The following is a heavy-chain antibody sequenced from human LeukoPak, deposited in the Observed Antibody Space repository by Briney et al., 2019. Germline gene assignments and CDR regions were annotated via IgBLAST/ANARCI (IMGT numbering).Heavy chain of an antibody. Sequence: WETLSLTCTVSGGSISSSSYYWGWIRQPPGKGLEWIGSIYYSGSTYYNPSLKSRVTISVDTSKNQFSLKLSSVTAADTAVYYCARLGYCSSTSCEYYYYYYGMDVWGQGTTVTVSS. CDR3: ARLGYCSSTSCEYYYYYYGMDV. V-gene: IGHV4-39*01. CDR1: GGSISSSSYY. J-gene: IGHJ6*02. CDR2: IYYSGST. D-gene: IGHD2-2*01.